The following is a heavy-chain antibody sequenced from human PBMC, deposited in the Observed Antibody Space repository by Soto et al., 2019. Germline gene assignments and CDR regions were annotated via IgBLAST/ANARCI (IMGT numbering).Heavy chain of an antibody. CDR1: GYTFTSHG. CDR2: ISAYNGNK. V-gene: IGHV1-18*04. D-gene: IGHD3-10*01. J-gene: IGHJ4*02. Sequence: QVHLVQSGPEVKKPGASVKVSCQASGYTFTSHGISWVRQAPGQGLEWLGWISAYNGNKKYAEKVQDRVTMTTDTSASTAYMELRSLTSDDTAVYYCARARREFGEIFFGYVYWGQGTLVTVSS. CDR3: ARARREFGEIFFGYVY.